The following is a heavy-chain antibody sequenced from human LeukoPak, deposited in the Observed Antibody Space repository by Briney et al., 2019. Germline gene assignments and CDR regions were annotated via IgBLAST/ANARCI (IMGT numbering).Heavy chain of an antibody. CDR3: ARDYPDSSGYYYLW. D-gene: IGHD3-22*01. J-gene: IGHJ4*02. CDR1: GGSISSYY. V-gene: IGHV4-4*07. Sequence: SETLSLTCTVSGGSISSYYWSWIRQTAGKGLEWIGRIYASGSTRYNPSLESRVTMSVDTSKNQFSLKVNSVTAADTAVYYCARDYPDSSGYYYLWWGQGTLVTVSS. CDR2: IYASGST.